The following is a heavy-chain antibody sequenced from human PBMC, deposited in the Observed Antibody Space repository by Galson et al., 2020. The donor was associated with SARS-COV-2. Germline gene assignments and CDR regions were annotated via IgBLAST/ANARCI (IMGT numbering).Heavy chain of an antibody. J-gene: IGHJ4*02. CDR3: ARDRNGRWYVDY. CDR1: GYTFTSSG. CDR2: INANNGNT. V-gene: IGHV1-18*01. Sequence: ASVKVSCKASGYTFTSSGISWVRQAPGQGLEWMGWINANNGNTNYEPELHGSLAMTTDTSTRTAYLELRSLRSDDTAVYYCARDRNGRWYVDYWGQGTLVTVSA. D-gene: IGHD1-1*01.